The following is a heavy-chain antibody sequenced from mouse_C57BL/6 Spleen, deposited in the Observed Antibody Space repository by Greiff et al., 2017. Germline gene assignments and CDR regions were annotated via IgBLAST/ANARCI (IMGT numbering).Heavy chain of an antibody. CDR2: IHPNSGST. J-gene: IGHJ4*01. CDR3: ATGNPYYAMDY. V-gene: IGHV1-64*01. Sequence: QVQLQQPGAELVKPGASVKLSCKASGYTFTSYWMHWVKPRPGQGLEWIGMIHPNSGSTNYNEKFKSKATLTVDKSSSPAYMQLSSLTSEDSAVYYCATGNPYYAMDYWGQGTSVTVSS. CDR1: GYTFTSYW.